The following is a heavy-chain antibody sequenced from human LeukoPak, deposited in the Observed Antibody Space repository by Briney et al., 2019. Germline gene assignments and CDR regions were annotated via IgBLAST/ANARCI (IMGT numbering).Heavy chain of an antibody. CDR2: IRRKSDGGTT. CDR1: GFTFSSAV. V-gene: IGHV3-15*01. Sequence: PGGSLRLSCEASGFTFSSAVMSWVRQAPGKGPEWVGRIRRKSDGGTTDLAAPVKGRFAISRDDSTNTLYLQMNRLKTEDTAVYYCTTEWVRSTDYWGQGTLVTVSS. D-gene: IGHD3-10*01. J-gene: IGHJ4*02. CDR3: TTEWVRSTDY.